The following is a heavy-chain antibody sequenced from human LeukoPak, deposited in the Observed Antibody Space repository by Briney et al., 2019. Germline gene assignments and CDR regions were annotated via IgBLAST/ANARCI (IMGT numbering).Heavy chain of an antibody. J-gene: IGHJ6*02. CDR1: GGSISSGGYS. CDR3: AGGPTPLRSYGMDV. V-gene: IGHV4-30-2*01. Sequence: SETLSLTCAVSGGSISSGGYSWSWIRQPPGKGLEWIGYIYHSGSTYYNPSLKSRVTISVDRSKNQFSLKLSSVTAADTAVYYCAGGPTPLRSYGMDVWGQGTTVTVSS. CDR2: IYHSGST. D-gene: IGHD4-17*01.